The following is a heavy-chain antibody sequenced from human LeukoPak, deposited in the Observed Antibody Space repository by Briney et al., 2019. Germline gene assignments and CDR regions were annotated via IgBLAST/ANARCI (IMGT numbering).Heavy chain of an antibody. CDR2: INPSTGST. D-gene: IGHD3-22*01. J-gene: IGHJ4*02. V-gene: IGHV1-46*01. CDR3: TRGAHVRVYDSNPHYGHY. CDR1: GYIFTSYY. Sequence: ASVKVSCKASGYIFTSYYIFWVRQASGQGLEWMGIINPSTGSTSYAEKFQGRVTMTRDMSTSTVYMELSSLRSEDTALYYCTRGAHVRVYDSNPHYGHYWGQGTLVTVSS.